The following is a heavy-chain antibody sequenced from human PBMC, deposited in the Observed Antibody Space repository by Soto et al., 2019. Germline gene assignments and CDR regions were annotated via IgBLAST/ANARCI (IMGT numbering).Heavy chain of an antibody. Sequence: QVQLAQSGAEVRKPGASVKISCEASGYTFTDYAIHWVRQAPGQRFEWMGWINAGNGDTKFSRRVQGRVSITRDISASTVYMELSSLTSEDTAVYYCTRDLTEQSTSYPFECWCQGTRVTVSP. CDR1: GYTFTDYA. D-gene: IGHD2-2*01. J-gene: IGHJ4*02. CDR2: INAGNGDT. CDR3: TRDLTEQSTSYPFEC. V-gene: IGHV1-3*01.